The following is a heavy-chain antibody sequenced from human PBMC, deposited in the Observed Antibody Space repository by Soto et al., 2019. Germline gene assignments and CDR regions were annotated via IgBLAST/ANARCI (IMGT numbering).Heavy chain of an antibody. CDR1: GYTFTSYG. CDR2: ISAYNGNT. J-gene: IGHJ6*04. CDR3: ARYENFLWSGEFLPHFYYVRDV. D-gene: IGHD3-10*01. V-gene: IGHV1-18*01. Sequence: GASVKVSCKASGYTFTSYGISWVRQAPGQGLEWMGWISAYNGNTNYAQKLQGRVTMTTDTSTSTAYMELRSLRSDDTAVYYCARYENFLWSGEFLPHFYYVRDVWGKGTTATVSS.